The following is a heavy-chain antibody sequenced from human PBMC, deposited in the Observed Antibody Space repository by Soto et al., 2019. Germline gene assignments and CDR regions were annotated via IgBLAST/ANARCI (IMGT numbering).Heavy chain of an antibody. D-gene: IGHD3-3*01. CDR1: GFTFSNYA. CDR3: AKVLTYDFGSGYDSACDI. J-gene: IGHJ3*02. CDR2: ISGSGGGT. V-gene: IGHV3-23*01. Sequence: EVLLLESGGGLVQPGGSLRLSCAASGFTFSNYAMSWVRQAPGKGLEWVSGISGSGGGTDYADSVKGRFTISRDNSNNPLYLQRNSLRAEDPAVYYCAKVLTYDFGSGYDSACDIWGQGTMVTVSS.